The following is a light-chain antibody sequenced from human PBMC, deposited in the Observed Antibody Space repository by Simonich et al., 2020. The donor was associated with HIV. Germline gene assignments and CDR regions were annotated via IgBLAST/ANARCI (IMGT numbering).Light chain of an antibody. V-gene: IGKV4-1*01. Sequence: DIVMTQSPDSLAVSLGERATINCKSSQSILYSSNNKNYLAGYQQKPGQPPKLLIYWASTWESGVPDRFSGSGSGTDFTLTISSLQAEDVAVYFCQQYYSTPWTFGQGTKVEIK. J-gene: IGKJ1*01. CDR1: QSILYSSNNKNY. CDR2: WAS. CDR3: QQYYSTPWT.